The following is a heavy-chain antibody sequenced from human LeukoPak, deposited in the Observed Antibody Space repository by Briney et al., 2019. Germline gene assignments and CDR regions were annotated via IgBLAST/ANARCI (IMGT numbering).Heavy chain of an antibody. CDR3: AREAVGDAFDI. CDR1: GFTFSSYG. Sequence: QSGGSLRLSCAASGFTFSSYGMHWVRQAPGKGLEWVSYIGSSGTTMYYADSVMGRFTISRDNAKNSLFLQMNSLRAEDTAVYYCAREAVGDAFDIWGQGTMVTVSS. CDR2: IGSSGTTM. D-gene: IGHD6-19*01. J-gene: IGHJ3*02. V-gene: IGHV3-48*04.